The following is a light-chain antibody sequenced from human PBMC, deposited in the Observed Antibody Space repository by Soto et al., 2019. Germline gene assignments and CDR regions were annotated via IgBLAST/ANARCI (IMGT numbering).Light chain of an antibody. CDR1: SSDVGGHNY. V-gene: IGLV2-14*03. CDR3: NSYTCSSTLEV. CDR2: DVS. Sequence: QSALTQPASVSGSPGQSITISCTGTSSDVGGHNYVSWYQQHPGKAPKLMIYDVSNRPSGVSNRFSGSKSGNTASLTISGLQAEDEADYYCNSYTCSSTLEVFGTGTKLTVL. J-gene: IGLJ1*01.